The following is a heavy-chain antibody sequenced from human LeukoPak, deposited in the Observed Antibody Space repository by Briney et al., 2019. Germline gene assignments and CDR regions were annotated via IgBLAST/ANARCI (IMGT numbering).Heavy chain of an antibody. CDR3: ARYTAMVAFHAHGFDI. CDR1: GGSISTYY. J-gene: IGHJ3*02. V-gene: IGHV4-59*01. CDR2: ISYSGTA. D-gene: IGHD5-18*01. Sequence: SETLSLTCTVSGGSISTYYWSWIRQPPGKGLERIGYISYSGTANYNPSLKSRITMSVDTSKNQFSLKLNSVTAADTAVYYCARYTAMVAFHAHGFDIWGQGTMVTVSS.